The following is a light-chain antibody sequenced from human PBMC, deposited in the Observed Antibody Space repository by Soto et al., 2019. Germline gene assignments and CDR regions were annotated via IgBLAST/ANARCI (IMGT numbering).Light chain of an antibody. J-gene: IGKJ4*01. CDR2: DAS. V-gene: IGKV3-11*01. CDR1: QSVSSY. CDR3: QQRSTWLT. Sequence: EIVLTQSPATLSLSPGERATLSCRASQSVSSYLAWYQQKPGQAPRLLIYDASNRATGIPARFSGSGSGTAFTLTSRSLEPEDFAVYYCQQRSTWLTFGGGTKVEIK.